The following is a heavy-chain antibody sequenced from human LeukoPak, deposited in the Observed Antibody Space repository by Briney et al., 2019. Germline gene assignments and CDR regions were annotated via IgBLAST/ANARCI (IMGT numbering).Heavy chain of an antibody. CDR3: ARDRSIAFDY. Sequence: PGGSLRLSCAASGFTFSSYSMNWVRQAPGKGLEWVSSISSSSSYIYYADPVKGRFTISRGNAKNSLYLQMNSLRAEDTAVYYCARDRSIAFDYWGQGTLVTVSS. J-gene: IGHJ4*02. D-gene: IGHD6-6*01. CDR2: ISSSSSYI. V-gene: IGHV3-21*01. CDR1: GFTFSSYS.